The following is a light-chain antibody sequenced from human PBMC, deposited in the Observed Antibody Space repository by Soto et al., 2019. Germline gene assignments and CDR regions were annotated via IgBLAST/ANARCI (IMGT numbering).Light chain of an antibody. J-gene: IGLJ3*02. CDR3: QSSDSTSRV. V-gene: IGLV6-57*04. Sequence: NFMLTQPHSVSESPGKTVIISCTRSSGSIDSNYVQWFQKRPGSAPTTVIFNDDQRPSGVPARFSGSVDSSSNSASLTISGPRTEDEAEYYCQSSDSTSRVFGGGTQLTVL. CDR2: NDD. CDR1: SGSIDSNY.